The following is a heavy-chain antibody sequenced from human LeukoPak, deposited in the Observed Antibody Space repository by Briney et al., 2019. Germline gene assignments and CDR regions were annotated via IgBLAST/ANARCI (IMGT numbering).Heavy chain of an antibody. CDR1: GGSISSGGYY. CDR3: ARGGDYGDHTAWFDP. D-gene: IGHD4-17*01. V-gene: IGHV4-31*03. J-gene: IGHJ5*02. Sequence: SQTLSLTCTASGGSISSGGYYWSWIRQHPGKGLEWIGYIYYSGSTYYNPSLKSRVTISVDTSKNQFSLKLSSVTAADTAVYYCARGGDYGDHTAWFDPWGQGTLVTVSS. CDR2: IYYSGST.